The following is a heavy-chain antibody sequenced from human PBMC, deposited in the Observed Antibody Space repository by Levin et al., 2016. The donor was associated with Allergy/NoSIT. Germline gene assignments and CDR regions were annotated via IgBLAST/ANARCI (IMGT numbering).Heavy chain of an antibody. J-gene: IGHJ4*02. CDR1: GASISSAY. V-gene: IGHV4-59*01. D-gene: IGHD3/OR15-3a*01. CDR2: IYSSGST. Sequence: SETLSLTCTVSGASISSAYWSWIRQPPGKGLEWIGYIYSSGSTTYNPSLTSRLTISVDTSKRQLSLKISSVTAADTAVYYCARTGSLEGMIYPYYFDYWGQGSLVTVSS. CDR3: ARTGSLEGMIYPYYFDY.